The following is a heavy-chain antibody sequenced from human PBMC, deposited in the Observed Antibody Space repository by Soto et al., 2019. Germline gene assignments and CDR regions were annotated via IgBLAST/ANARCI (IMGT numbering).Heavy chain of an antibody. CDR2: ISSSSSYI. D-gene: IGHD3-3*01. V-gene: IGHV3-21*01. Sequence: GGSLRLSCAASVFTFSSYRMKWVRQSPGKGLEWVSSISSSSSYIYYADSVKGRFTISRDNAKNSLYLQMNSLRAEDTAVYYCARDRGDFWSGPTDGYYYGMDVWGQGTKVTVSS. CDR1: VFTFSSYR. J-gene: IGHJ6*02. CDR3: ARDRGDFWSGPTDGYYYGMDV.